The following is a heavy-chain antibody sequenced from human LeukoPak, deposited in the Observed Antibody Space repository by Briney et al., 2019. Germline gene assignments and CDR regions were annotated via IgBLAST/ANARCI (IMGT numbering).Heavy chain of an antibody. CDR1: GFTFSSYS. CDR2: ISSSSSYI. CDR3: AKDRSPGWFDP. D-gene: IGHD6-13*01. Sequence: GGSLRLSCAASGFTFSSYSMNWVRQAPGKGLEWVSSISSSSSYIYYADSVKGRFTISRDYAKNTLYLQMNSLRVEDTAMYYCAKDRSPGWFDPWGQGTLVTVSS. J-gene: IGHJ5*02. V-gene: IGHV3-21*01.